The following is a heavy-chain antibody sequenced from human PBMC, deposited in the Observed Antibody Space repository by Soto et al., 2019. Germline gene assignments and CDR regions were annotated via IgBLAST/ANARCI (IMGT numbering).Heavy chain of an antibody. Sequence: GASVKVSCKASGYTFTDYAMHWVRQGPGQRLEWMGWINTGNGNTKFSLKFQGRVTITRDTSATTAYMELTSLRSEDTAVYYCAKGSRMWTPDYLGQGTLVTVSS. CDR2: INTGNGNT. CDR3: AKGSRMWTPDY. CDR1: GYTFTDYA. J-gene: IGHJ4*02. D-gene: IGHD2-21*01. V-gene: IGHV1-3*04.